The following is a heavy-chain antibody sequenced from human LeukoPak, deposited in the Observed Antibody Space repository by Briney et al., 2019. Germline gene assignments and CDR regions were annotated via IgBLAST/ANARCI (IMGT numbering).Heavy chain of an antibody. CDR2: ISSSSSYI. Sequence: GGSLRLSCAASGFTFSSYSMNWVRQAPGKGLEWVSSISSSSSYIYYADSVKGRFTISRDNAKNSLYLQMNGLRAEDTAVYYCARDLRYCSSTSCYAGVDYWGQGTLVTVSS. D-gene: IGHD2-2*01. V-gene: IGHV3-21*01. J-gene: IGHJ4*02. CDR1: GFTFSSYS. CDR3: ARDLRYCSSTSCYAGVDY.